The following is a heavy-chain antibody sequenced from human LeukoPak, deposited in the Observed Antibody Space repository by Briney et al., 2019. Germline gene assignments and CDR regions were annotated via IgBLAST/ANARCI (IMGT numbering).Heavy chain of an antibody. CDR2: INHSGST. CDR1: GGSFSGYY. CDR3: ARLRVLWWKIDY. D-gene: IGHD4/OR15-4a*01. Sequence: SETLSLTCAVYGGSFSGYYWSWIRQPPGKGLEWIGEINHSGSTNYNPSLKSRVTISVDTSKNQFSLKLSSATAADTAVYYCARLRVLWWKIDYWGQGTLVTVSS. V-gene: IGHV4-34*01. J-gene: IGHJ4*02.